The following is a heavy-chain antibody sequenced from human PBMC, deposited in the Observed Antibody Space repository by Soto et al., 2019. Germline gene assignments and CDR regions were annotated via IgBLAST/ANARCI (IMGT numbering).Heavy chain of an antibody. Sequence: EVQLLESGGGLVQPGGSLRLSCAVSGFTFSSYAMSWVRQAPGKGLEWVSGISGSGGTTYYADSVKGRFTISRDNSKNTLYVKMNSLRAEDTAVYYCAKEATTVTTCDYWGQGTLVTVSS. CDR1: GFTFSSYA. V-gene: IGHV3-23*01. J-gene: IGHJ4*02. D-gene: IGHD4-17*01. CDR2: ISGSGGTT. CDR3: AKEATTVTTCDY.